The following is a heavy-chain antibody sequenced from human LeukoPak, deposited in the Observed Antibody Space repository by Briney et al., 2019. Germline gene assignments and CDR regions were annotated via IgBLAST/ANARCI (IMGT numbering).Heavy chain of an antibody. CDR2: ISAYNGNT. Sequence: GASVKVSCKASGYTFTSYDISWVRQAPGQGLEWMGWISAYNGNTNYAQKLQGRVTMTTDTSTSTAYMELRSLRSDDMAVYYCARTSSSWYEISSNWFDPWGQGTLVTVSS. CDR3: ARTSSSWYEISSNWFDP. V-gene: IGHV1-18*03. D-gene: IGHD6-13*01. J-gene: IGHJ5*02. CDR1: GYTFTSYD.